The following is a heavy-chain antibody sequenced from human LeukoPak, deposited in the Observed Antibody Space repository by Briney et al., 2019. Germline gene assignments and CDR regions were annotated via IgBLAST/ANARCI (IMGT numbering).Heavy chain of an antibody. Sequence: GASVKVSCKASGYTFNAYYLHWVRQAPGQGLEWMGWINPNSGDTKYAQKFQGRVTMTGDTSISTAYMELSRLRFDDTAVYYCAILRLSTDLWWFFDLWGRGTLVTVSS. J-gene: IGHJ2*01. CDR2: INPNSGDT. CDR3: AILRLSTDLWWFFDL. V-gene: IGHV1-2*02. D-gene: IGHD3/OR15-3a*01. CDR1: GYTFNAYY.